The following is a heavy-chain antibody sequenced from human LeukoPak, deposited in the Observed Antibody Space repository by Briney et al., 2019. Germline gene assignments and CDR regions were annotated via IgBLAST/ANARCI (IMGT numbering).Heavy chain of an antibody. Sequence: SETLSLTCAVYGGSFSGYYWSWLRQPPGKGLEWIGEINHGGSTNYNPSLKSRVTMSVDTSKNQFSLKLNSMTAADTAVYYCARAVGYCSGGSCSLDHWGQGSLVTVSS. V-gene: IGHV4-34*01. CDR1: GGSFSGYY. D-gene: IGHD2-15*01. J-gene: IGHJ4*02. CDR3: ARAVGYCSGGSCSLDH. CDR2: INHGGST.